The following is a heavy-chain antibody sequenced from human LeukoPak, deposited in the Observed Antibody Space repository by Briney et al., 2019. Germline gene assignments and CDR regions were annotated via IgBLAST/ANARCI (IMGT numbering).Heavy chain of an antibody. CDR3: VCIPVGF. CDR2: ISSDGTTT. V-gene: IGHV3-74*01. Sequence: GGSLRLSCAASGFTFSNYWMHWVRQAPGKGLVWVSHISSDGTTTNYADSVKGRFTISRDNAKNTLYLQMNNLGAEDTAIYFCVCIPVGFWGQGPLVTVSS. D-gene: IGHD2-8*02. CDR1: GFTFSNYW. J-gene: IGHJ4*02.